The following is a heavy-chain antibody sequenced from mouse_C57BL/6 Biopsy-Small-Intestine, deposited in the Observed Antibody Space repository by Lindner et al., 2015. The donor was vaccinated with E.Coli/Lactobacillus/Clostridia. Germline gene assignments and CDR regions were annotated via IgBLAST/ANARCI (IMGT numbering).Heavy chain of an antibody. CDR1: GFNIKDDY. V-gene: IGHV14-4*01. CDR2: IDPENGDT. CDR3: TTSHGSNFDY. Sequence: VQLQESGAELVRPGASVKLSCTASGFNIKDDYMHWVKQRPEQGLEWIGWIDPENGDTEYASKFQGKATITADTSSNTAYLQLSSLTSEDTAVYYCTTSHGSNFDYWGQGTTLTVSS. D-gene: IGHD1-1*01. J-gene: IGHJ2*01.